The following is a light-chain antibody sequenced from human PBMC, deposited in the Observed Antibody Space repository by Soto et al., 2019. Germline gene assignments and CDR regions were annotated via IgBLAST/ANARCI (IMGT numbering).Light chain of an antibody. Sequence: EVVMTQSPDTLSVSPGERATLSCRDSHSVASNLAWFQQRPGQAPRLLIFHASTRATGIPTRFSGSGSGTELTLTISSLQSEDFAVYYCQQYDNWPPYTFGQGTKLEIK. CDR2: HAS. CDR1: HSVASN. J-gene: IGKJ2*01. V-gene: IGKV3-15*01. CDR3: QQYDNWPPYT.